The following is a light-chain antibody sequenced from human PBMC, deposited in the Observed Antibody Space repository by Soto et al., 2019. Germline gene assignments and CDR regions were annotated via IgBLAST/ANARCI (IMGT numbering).Light chain of an antibody. CDR3: QSYDSSLSGSEV. J-gene: IGLJ1*01. CDR1: SSNIGAGND. Sequence: QSVPTQPPSVSGAPGQRVTISCTGSSSNIGAGNDVHWYQHLPGTAPKLLIYGNGNRPSGVPDRFSGSKSGTSASLAITGLQAEDEADYYCQSYDSSLSGSEVFGTGTKLTVL. CDR2: GNG. V-gene: IGLV1-40*01.